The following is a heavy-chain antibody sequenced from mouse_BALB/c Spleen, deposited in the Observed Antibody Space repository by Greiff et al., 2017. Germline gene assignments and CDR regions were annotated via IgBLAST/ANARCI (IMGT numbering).Heavy chain of an antibody. Sequence: DVQLVESGGGLVKPGGSLKLSCAASGFTFSDYYMYWVRQTPEKRLEWVATISDGGSYTYYPDSVKGRFTISRDNAKNNLYLQMSSLKSEDTAMYYCARGNYRYGYFDYWGQGTTLTVSS. J-gene: IGHJ2*01. V-gene: IGHV5-4*02. D-gene: IGHD2-14*01. CDR3: ARGNYRYGYFDY. CDR2: ISDGGSYT. CDR1: GFTFSDYY.